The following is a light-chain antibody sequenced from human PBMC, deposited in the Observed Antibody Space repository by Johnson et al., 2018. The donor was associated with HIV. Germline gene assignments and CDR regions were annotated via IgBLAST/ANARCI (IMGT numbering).Light chain of an antibody. Sequence: QSVLTQPPSVSAAPGQKVTISCSASSSNIVNIYISWYQHLPGTAPKLLIYDNHKRPSGIPDRFSGSKSGTSVTLAINGLQTGDEADHYCATWDTSLSVYVFGTGTKVTVL. V-gene: IGLV1-51*01. CDR3: ATWDTSLSVYV. CDR2: DNH. J-gene: IGLJ1*01. CDR1: SSNIVNIY.